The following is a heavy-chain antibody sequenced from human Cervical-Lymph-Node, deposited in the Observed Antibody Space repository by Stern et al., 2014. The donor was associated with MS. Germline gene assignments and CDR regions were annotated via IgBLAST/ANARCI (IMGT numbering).Heavy chain of an antibody. CDR3: ARRDYGNSAFGY. V-gene: IGHV5-51*01. D-gene: IGHD3-16*01. J-gene: IGHJ4*02. Sequence: VQLVQSGAEVKKPGESLKISCKGFGYNFATYWIGWVRQMPGKGLEWMGIVYPGDSDAIYSPSFQGQVTISADKSISTAYRQWSGLKASDSAIYYCARRDYGNSAFGYWGQGTLVTVSS. CDR1: GYNFATYW. CDR2: VYPGDSDA.